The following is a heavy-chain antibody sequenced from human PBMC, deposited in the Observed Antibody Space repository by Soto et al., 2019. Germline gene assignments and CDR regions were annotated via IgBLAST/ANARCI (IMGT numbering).Heavy chain of an antibody. J-gene: IGHJ4*02. CDR1: GYTFTSYG. V-gene: IGHV1-18*01. D-gene: IGHD1-20*01. CDR3: ARDRPPTPLTGTTRDY. Sequence: QVQLVQSGAAVKKPGASVKVSCKASGYTFTSYGISWVRQAPGQGLEWMGWISAYNGNTNYAQKLQGRVTMTTDTSKSTAYMELRSLRSDDTAVDSCARDRPPTPLTGTTRDYWGQGTLVTVSS. CDR2: ISAYNGNT.